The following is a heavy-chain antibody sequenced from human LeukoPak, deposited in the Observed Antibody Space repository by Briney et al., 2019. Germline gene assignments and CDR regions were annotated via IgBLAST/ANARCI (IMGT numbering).Heavy chain of an antibody. Sequence: PSETLSLTCAVYGGSFSGYYWSWIRQPPGKGLEWIGEINHSGSTNYNPSLKSRVTISVDTSKNQFSLKLGSVTAADTAVYHCARLLPPVYYYGSGSYSRFDPWGQGTLVTVSS. D-gene: IGHD3-10*01. CDR1: GGSFSGYY. J-gene: IGHJ5*02. CDR3: ARLLPPVYYYGSGSYSRFDP. V-gene: IGHV4-34*01. CDR2: INHSGST.